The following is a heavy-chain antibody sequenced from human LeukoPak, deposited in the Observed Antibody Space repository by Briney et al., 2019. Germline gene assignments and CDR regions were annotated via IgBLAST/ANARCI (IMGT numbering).Heavy chain of an antibody. CDR3: AADVPSPLAQIDY. CDR1: GFTFSSYG. CDR2: IRADGTT. D-gene: IGHD1-14*01. V-gene: IGHV3-15*01. J-gene: IGHJ4*02. Sequence: PGGSLRLSCAASGFTFSSYGMHWVRQAPGKGLEWVARIRADGTTDYAAPVKGRFTISRDDSMNTLSLQMDSLKTGDTAVYYCAADVPSPLAQIDYWGQGTPVTVSS.